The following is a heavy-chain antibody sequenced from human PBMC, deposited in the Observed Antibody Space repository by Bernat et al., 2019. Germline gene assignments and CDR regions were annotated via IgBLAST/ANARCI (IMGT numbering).Heavy chain of an antibody. J-gene: IGHJ4*02. Sequence: QLQLQESGPGLVKPSETLSLTCTVSVGSISSSSYYWGWIRQPPGKGLEWIGIIYYSGSTYYNPSLKSRVTISVDTSKNQFSLKLSSVTAADTAVYYCARFRVGYCSSTSCEDYFDYWGQGTLVTVSS. V-gene: IGHV4-39*01. CDR3: ARFRVGYCSSTSCEDYFDY. D-gene: IGHD2-2*01. CDR2: IYYSGST. CDR1: VGSISSSSYY.